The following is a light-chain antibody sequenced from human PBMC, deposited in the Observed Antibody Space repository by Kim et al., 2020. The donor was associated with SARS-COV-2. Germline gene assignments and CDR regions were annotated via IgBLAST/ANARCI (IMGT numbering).Light chain of an antibody. J-gene: IGKJ5*01. V-gene: IGKV3-20*01. CDR2: GAS. CDR1: QSGSTS. Sequence: LSPGERATLACRASQSGSTSLAWYQQKPGQAPRLLIHGASSRTTGIPDRFSGSGSGTDFTLTISRLEPEDFAVYYCQQYGNSPSTFGQGTRLEIK. CDR3: QQYGNSPST.